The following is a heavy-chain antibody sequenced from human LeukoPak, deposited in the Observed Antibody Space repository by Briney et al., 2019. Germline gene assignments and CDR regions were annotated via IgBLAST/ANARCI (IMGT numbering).Heavy chain of an antibody. CDR3: AKEVWGPGPSAYFDY. CDR2: LSYDGSNK. Sequence: GGSLRLSCAASRFTFSTYGMSWVRQAPGKGLEWVAVLSYDGSNKYYADSVKGRFTISRDNSKNTLYLQMNSLRAEDTAVYYCAKEVWGPGPSAYFDYWGQGTLVTVSS. D-gene: IGHD3-16*01. CDR1: RFTFSTYG. J-gene: IGHJ4*02. V-gene: IGHV3-30*18.